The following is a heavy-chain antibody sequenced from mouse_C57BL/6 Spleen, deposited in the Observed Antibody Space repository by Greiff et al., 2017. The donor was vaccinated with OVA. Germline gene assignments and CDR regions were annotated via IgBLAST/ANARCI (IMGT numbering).Heavy chain of an antibody. D-gene: IGHD2-4*01. CDR1: GYTFTSYW. V-gene: IGHV1-55*01. J-gene: IGHJ3*01. CDR3: AREGIDDYDEAY. Sequence: VQLQQPGAELVKPGASVKMSCKASGYTFTSYWITWVKQRPGQGLEWIGDIYPGSGSTNYNEKFKSKATLTVDTSSSTAYMQRSSLTSEDSAVYYCAREGIDDYDEAYWGQGTLVTVSA. CDR2: IYPGSGST.